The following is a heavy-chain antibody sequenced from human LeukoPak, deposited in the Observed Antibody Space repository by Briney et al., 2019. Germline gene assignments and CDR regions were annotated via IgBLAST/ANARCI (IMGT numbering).Heavy chain of an antibody. CDR2: IISSNNYI. CDR1: DFTFSSYT. CDR3: ARDYDSSGYFDY. Sequence: PGGSLRLSCAASDFTFSSYTMNWVRQAPGKGLEWVSSIISSNNYIYYADSVKGRFTISRDNAKHSLYLQMNSLRAEDTAIYYCARDYDSSGYFDYSGQGTLVTVSS. J-gene: IGHJ4*02. V-gene: IGHV3-21*01. D-gene: IGHD3-22*01.